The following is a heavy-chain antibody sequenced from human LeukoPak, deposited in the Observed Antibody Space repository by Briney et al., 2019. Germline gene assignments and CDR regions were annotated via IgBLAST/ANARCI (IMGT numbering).Heavy chain of an antibody. Sequence: GGSLRLSCAASGFTFSSYAMSWVRQAPGKGLEWVSAISGSGGSTYYADSVKGRFTISRDNSKNTLYLQMNRLRAEDTAVYYCAKDPGIAVAGTLDYWGQGTLVTVSS. CDR1: GFTFSSYA. V-gene: IGHV3-23*01. CDR2: ISGSGGST. CDR3: AKDPGIAVAGTLDY. D-gene: IGHD6-19*01. J-gene: IGHJ4*02.